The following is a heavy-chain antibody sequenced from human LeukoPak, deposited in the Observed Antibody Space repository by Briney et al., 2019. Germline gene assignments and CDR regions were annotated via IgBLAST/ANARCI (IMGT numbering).Heavy chain of an antibody. V-gene: IGHV1-2*06. Sequence: ASVKVSCKASGYTFTGYYMHWVRQAPGQGLEWMGRINPNSGGTNYAQKFQGRVTMTRDTSISTAYMELSRLRSDDTAVYYCARSYGSGSYLLDYWGQGTPVTVSS. D-gene: IGHD3-10*01. CDR3: ARSYGSGSYLLDY. J-gene: IGHJ4*02. CDR2: INPNSGGT. CDR1: GYTFTGYY.